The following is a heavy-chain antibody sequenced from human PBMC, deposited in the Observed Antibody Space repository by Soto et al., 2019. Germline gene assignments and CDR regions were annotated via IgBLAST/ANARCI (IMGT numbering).Heavy chain of an antibody. Sequence: QITLKESGPTLVKPTQTRTLTCTFSGFSLSTSGVGVGWIRQPPGKALEWLALTYWDDDKRYSPSLKSRLTITKDTSKNQVVLTMTNMHPVDTATYYCAHRQRTVYFDYWGQGTLVTVSS. CDR2: TYWDDDK. CDR1: GFSLSTSGVG. J-gene: IGHJ4*02. CDR3: AHRQRTVYFDY. D-gene: IGHD4-17*01. V-gene: IGHV2-5*02.